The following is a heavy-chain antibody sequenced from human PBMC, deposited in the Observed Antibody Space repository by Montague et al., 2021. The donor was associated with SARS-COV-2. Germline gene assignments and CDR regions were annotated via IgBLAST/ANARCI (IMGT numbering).Heavy chain of an antibody. V-gene: IGHV4-39*01. CDR3: ARHGSSGYFDWLGD. CDR2: IYYSGST. J-gene: IGHJ4*02. D-gene: IGHD3-9*01. CDR1: GGSISSSSYY. Sequence: SETLSLTCTVSGGSISSSSYYWGWIRQPPGKGLEWIGSIYYSGSTCYXPSLKSRVTISVDTSKNQFSLKLSSVTAADTAVYYCARHGSSGYFDWLGDWGQGTLVTVSS.